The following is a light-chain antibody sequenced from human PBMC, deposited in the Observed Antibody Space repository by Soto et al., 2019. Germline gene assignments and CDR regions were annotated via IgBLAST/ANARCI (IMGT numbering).Light chain of an antibody. V-gene: IGKV3-15*01. J-gene: IGKJ1*01. CDR2: GAS. Sequence: EIVMTQSPATLSVYPGERATLSCRASQSVSSNLAWYQQKPGQAPRLLIYGASTRATGIPARSSGSGSGTEFTLTISSLQSEDFAVYYCQQYNNWPRRTFGQGTKVDIK. CDR3: QQYNNWPRRT. CDR1: QSVSSN.